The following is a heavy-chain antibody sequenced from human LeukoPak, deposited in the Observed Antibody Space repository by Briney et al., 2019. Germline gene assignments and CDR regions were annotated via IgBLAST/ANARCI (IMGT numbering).Heavy chain of an antibody. J-gene: IGHJ4*02. Sequence: SETLSLTCTVSGGSISSYYWSWIRQPAGKGLEWIGRIYTSGSTNYNPSLKSRVTISVDTSKNQFSLKLTSVTAADTAVYYCARGGKWLYYFDYWGQGTLVTVSS. CDR1: GGSISSYY. CDR3: ARGGKWLYYFDY. CDR2: IYTSGST. D-gene: IGHD6-19*01. V-gene: IGHV4-4*07.